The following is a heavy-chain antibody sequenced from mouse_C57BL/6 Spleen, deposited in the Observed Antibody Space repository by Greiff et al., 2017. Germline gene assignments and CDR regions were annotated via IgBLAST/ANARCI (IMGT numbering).Heavy chain of an antibody. Sequence: EVHLVESGGGLVKPGGSLKLSCAASGFTFSDYGMHWVRQAPEKGLEWVAYISSGSSTIYYADTVKGRFTISRDNAKNTLFLQMTSLRSEDTAMYYCAITTVVVFDYWGQGTTRTVAS. D-gene: IGHD1-1*01. CDR2: ISSGSSTI. CDR3: AITTVVVFDY. V-gene: IGHV5-17*01. CDR1: GFTFSDYG. J-gene: IGHJ2*01.